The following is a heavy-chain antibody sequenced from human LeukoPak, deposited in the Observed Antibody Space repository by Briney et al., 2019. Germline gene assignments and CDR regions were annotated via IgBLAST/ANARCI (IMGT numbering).Heavy chain of an antibody. CDR1: GFTFDDYA. CDR2: ISWNSGTI. CDR3: AGQVVVVAATDWFDP. D-gene: IGHD2-15*01. V-gene: IGHV3-9*01. J-gene: IGHJ5*02. Sequence: SLKISCAASGFTFDDYAMHWVRQAPGKGLEWVSGISWNSGTIGYADSVKGRFTISRDNAKNSLYLQMNSLRAEDTALYYCAGQVVVVAATDWFDPWGQGTLDTVSS.